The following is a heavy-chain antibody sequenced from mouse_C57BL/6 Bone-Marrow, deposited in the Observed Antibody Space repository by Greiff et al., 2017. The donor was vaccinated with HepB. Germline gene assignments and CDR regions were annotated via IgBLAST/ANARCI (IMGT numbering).Heavy chain of an antibody. Sequence: EVKLMESGGGLVQPGGSLKLSCAASGFTFSDYYMYWVRQTPEKRLEWVAYISNGGGSTYYPDTVKGRFTISRDNAKNTLYLQMSRLKSEDTAMYYCARQGGYYGSSYYAMDYWGQGTSVTASS. CDR3: ARQGGYYGSSYYAMDY. CDR1: GFTFSDYY. V-gene: IGHV5-12*01. D-gene: IGHD1-1*01. CDR2: ISNGGGST. J-gene: IGHJ4*01.